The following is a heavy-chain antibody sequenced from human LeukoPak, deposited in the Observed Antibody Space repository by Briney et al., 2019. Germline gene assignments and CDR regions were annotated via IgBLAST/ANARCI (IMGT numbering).Heavy chain of an antibody. V-gene: IGHV4-59*01. D-gene: IGHD4-17*01. CDR1: GDSISSYY. CDR2: VYYSGST. Sequence: SETLSLTCTVSGDSISSYYWSWIRQPPGKGLEWIGYVYYSGSTNYNPSLKSRVTISVDTSKNQFSLKLSSVTAADTAVYYCARVYGDYPNFDYWGQGTLVTVSS. CDR3: ARVYGDYPNFDY. J-gene: IGHJ4*02.